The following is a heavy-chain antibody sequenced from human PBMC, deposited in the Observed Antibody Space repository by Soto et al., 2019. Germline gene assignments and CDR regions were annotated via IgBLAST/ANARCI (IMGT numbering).Heavy chain of an antibody. CDR2: INHSGST. D-gene: IGHD3-16*02. CDR1: GGSFSGYY. Sequence: SETLSLTCAVYGGSFSGYYWSWIRQPPGKGLEWIGEINHSGSTNYNPSLKSRVTISVDTSKNQFSLKLSYVTAADTAVYYCARDLYYDYVWGSYRHFDYWGQGTLVTVSS. V-gene: IGHV4-34*01. CDR3: ARDLYYDYVWGSYRHFDY. J-gene: IGHJ4*02.